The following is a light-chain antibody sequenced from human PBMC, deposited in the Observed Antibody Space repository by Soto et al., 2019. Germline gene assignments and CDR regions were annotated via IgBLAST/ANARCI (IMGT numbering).Light chain of an antibody. CDR2: WAS. Sequence: DIVMTQSPDSLAVSLGERATINCKSSQSVLYNSNTKNYLAWYQQKPGQPPKLLIYWASTRESGVPDRFSGSESGTDFTLTISSLQAEDVAVYYCQQYYSTPMYTFGPGTKLEI. V-gene: IGKV4-1*01. CDR1: QSVLYNSNTKNY. J-gene: IGKJ2*01. CDR3: QQYYSTPMYT.